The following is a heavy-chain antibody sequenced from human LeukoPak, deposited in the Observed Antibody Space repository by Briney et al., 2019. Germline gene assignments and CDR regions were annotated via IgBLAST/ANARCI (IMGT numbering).Heavy chain of an antibody. J-gene: IGHJ4*02. CDR3: ATGIYCSSTSCPAGY. Sequence: ASVKVSCKASGYTFTSYAMHWVRQAPGQRPEWMAWINADNGNTKYSQKFQGTVTMTEDTSTDTAYMELSSLRSEDTAVYYCATGIYCSSTSCPAGYWGQGTLVTVSS. V-gene: IGHV1-3*01. D-gene: IGHD2-2*01. CDR2: INADNGNT. CDR1: GYTFTSYA.